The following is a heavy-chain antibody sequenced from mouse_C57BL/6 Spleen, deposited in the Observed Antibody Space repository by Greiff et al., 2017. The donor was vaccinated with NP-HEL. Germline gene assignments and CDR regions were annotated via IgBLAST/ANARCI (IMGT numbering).Heavy chain of an antibody. Sequence: DVHLVESGGGLVKPGGSLKLSCAASGFTFSDYGMHWVRQAPEKGLEWVAYISSGSSTIYYADTVKGRFTISRDNAKNNLFLQMTSLRSEDTAMYYCAREGAQAKWLAYWGQGTLVTVSA. V-gene: IGHV5-17*01. CDR2: ISSGSSTI. CDR3: AREGAQAKWLAY. CDR1: GFTFSDYG. J-gene: IGHJ3*01. D-gene: IGHD3-2*02.